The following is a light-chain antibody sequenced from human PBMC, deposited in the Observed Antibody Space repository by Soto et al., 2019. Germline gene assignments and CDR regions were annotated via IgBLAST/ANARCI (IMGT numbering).Light chain of an antibody. CDR3: QQSYSTPRT. V-gene: IGKV1-39*01. CDR1: QSISGY. CDR2: AAS. Sequence: DIQMTQSPSSLSASVGDRVTITCRASQSISGYLTWYQQKPGKAPKLLMYAASSWQSGVPSRFSGSGSGTDFTLTISSLQPEDFATYYCQQSYSTPRTFGQGTKLEIK. J-gene: IGKJ2*01.